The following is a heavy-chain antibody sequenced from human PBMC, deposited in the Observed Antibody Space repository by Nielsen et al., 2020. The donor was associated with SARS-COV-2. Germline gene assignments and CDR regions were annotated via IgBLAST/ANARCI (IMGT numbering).Heavy chain of an antibody. CDR2: ISGGGGST. D-gene: IGHD3-10*01. Sequence: GESLKISCAASGFTFSSYAMNWVRQAPGKGLEWVSAISGGGGSTYYADSVKGRFAISRDNSKNTLYLQMNSLRAEDTAVYYCAKDQAAFGPLWGQGTLVTVSS. CDR1: GFTFSSYA. CDR3: AKDQAAFGPL. J-gene: IGHJ4*02. V-gene: IGHV3-23*01.